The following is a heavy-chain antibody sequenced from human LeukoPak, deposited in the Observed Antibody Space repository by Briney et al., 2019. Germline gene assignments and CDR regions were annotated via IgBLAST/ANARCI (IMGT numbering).Heavy chain of an antibody. CDR2: IYYSGST. Sequence: PSETLSLTCTVSGGSISSSSYYWGWIRQPPGKGLEWIGSIYYSGSTYYNPSLKSRVTISVDTSKNQFSLKLSSVTAADTAVYYCARGRGAARHPHYYWGQGTLVTVSS. V-gene: IGHV4-39*01. CDR3: ARGRGAARHPHYY. D-gene: IGHD6-6*01. J-gene: IGHJ4*02. CDR1: GGSISSSSYY.